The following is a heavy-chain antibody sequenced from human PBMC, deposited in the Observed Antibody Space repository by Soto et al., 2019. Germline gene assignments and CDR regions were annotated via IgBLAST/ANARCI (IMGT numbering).Heavy chain of an antibody. J-gene: IGHJ3*02. CDR1: CYTFTSYG. D-gene: IGHD3-22*01. CDR2: ISAYNCNT. CDR3: ARWGLAIYDSVLERAPPDAFDI. Sequence: GASVEVSCNASCYTFTSYGMIWVRQAPGQVLELMGWISAYNCNTNYAQKLQGRVTMTTDTSTNTAYRELRSLRSDDTAVYYCARWGLAIYDSVLERAPPDAFDIWGQGTMVTVSS. V-gene: IGHV1-18*01.